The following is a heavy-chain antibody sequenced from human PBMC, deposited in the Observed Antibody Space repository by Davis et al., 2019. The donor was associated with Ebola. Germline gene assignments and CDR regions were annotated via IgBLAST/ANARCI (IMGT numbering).Heavy chain of an antibody. J-gene: IGHJ6*02. CDR3: ARGTDSSSYYYGMDV. D-gene: IGHD6-19*01. V-gene: IGHV4-34*01. Sequence: SETLSLTCTVSGGSISSYYWSWIRQPPGKGLEWIGEINHSGSTNYNPSLKSRVTISVDTSKNQFSLKLSSVTAADTAVYYCARGTDSSSYYYGMDVWGQGTTVTVSS. CDR1: GGSISSYY. CDR2: INHSGST.